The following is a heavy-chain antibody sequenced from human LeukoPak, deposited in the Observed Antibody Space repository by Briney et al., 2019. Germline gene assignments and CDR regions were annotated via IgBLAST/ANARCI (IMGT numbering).Heavy chain of an antibody. CDR1: GGSISSYY. CDR3: ARDTHYYDSSGYYYYGMDV. CDR2: IYYSGST. J-gene: IGHJ6*02. V-gene: IGHV4-59*01. Sequence: SETLSLTCTVSGGSISSYYWSWLRQPPGKGLEWIGYIYYSGSTNYNPSLKSRVTISVDTSKNQFSLKLSSVTAADTAVYYCARDTHYYDSSGYYYYGMDVWGQGTTVTVSS. D-gene: IGHD3-22*01.